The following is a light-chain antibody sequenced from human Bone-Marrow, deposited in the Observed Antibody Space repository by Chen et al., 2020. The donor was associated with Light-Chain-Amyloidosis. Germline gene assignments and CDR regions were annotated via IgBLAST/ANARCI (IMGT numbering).Light chain of an antibody. Sequence: EIVLTQSPATLSLSPGERATLSCRASQSVRSSFAWYQQKPGLPPRLLIYDTSSRATGIPARFSASGSGTDSTLTISSLEPEDFAVYYCQHRSNWPPSFTFGPGTTVDLK. CDR1: QSVRSS. J-gene: IGKJ3*01. CDR3: QHRSNWPPSFT. V-gene: IGKV3-11*01. CDR2: DTS.